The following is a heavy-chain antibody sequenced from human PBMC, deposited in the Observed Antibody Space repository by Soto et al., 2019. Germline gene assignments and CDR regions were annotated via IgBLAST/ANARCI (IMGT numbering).Heavy chain of an antibody. J-gene: IGHJ4*02. V-gene: IGHV1-2*02. D-gene: IGHD3-10*01. CDR3: AITRRITMVRGVTTYFDY. CDR1: GYTFTGYY. Sequence: QVQLVQSGAEVKKPGASVKVSCKASGYTFTGYYMHWVRQAPGQGLEWVGWISPNSGGTNYAQKFQGRVTMTRDTSINTAYMELSRLRSDDTAVYYCAITRRITMVRGVTTYFDYWGQGTLVTVSS. CDR2: ISPNSGGT.